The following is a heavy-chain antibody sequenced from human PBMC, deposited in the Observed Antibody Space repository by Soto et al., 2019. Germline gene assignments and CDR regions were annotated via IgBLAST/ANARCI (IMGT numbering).Heavy chain of an antibody. CDR1: GFSRSTYAVG. D-gene: IGHD4-4*01. Sequence: QITLKVSGRTLVKPTQTLTLTCTFSGFSRSTYAVGVGWIRQPPGKALEWVALIYWNDEKRSRPARNSRLTLAKDTAKKQVVLTMTNIDPADTGTYDWAKCLGACNSCCFDCWGEGGLVCVSS. CDR3: AKCLGACNSCCFDC. V-gene: IGHV2-5*01. J-gene: IGHJ4*02. CDR2: IYWNDEK.